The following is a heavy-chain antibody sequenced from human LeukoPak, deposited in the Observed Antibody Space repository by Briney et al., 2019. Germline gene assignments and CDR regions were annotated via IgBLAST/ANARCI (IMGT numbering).Heavy chain of an antibody. Sequence: GGSLRLSCAASGFTFSSYALHWVRQAPGKGLEWVAVISYDGSNKYYADSVKGRFTVSRDNSKNTLYLQMSSLRAEDTAVYYCARDSSYSSGWYGFDYWGQGTLVTVSS. V-gene: IGHV3-30-3*01. D-gene: IGHD6-19*01. CDR2: ISYDGSNK. CDR1: GFTFSSYA. CDR3: ARDSSYSSGWYGFDY. J-gene: IGHJ4*02.